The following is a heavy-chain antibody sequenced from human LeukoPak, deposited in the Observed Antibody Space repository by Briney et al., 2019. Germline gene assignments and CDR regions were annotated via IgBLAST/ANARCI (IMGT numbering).Heavy chain of an antibody. Sequence: GGSLRLSCAASGFTVNSNYMTWVRQAPGKGLEWVSSIWSGGTTYCADSVKGRFSVSRDNSKNTLFLQMNSLRVEDTALYYCARDCSSSTCQDLWGQGTLVTVSS. D-gene: IGHD2-2*01. J-gene: IGHJ5*02. CDR3: ARDCSSSTCQDL. CDR2: IWSGGTT. V-gene: IGHV3-66*01. CDR1: GFTVNSNY.